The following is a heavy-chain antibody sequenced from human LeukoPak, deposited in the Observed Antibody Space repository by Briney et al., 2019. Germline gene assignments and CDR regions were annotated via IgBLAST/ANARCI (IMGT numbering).Heavy chain of an antibody. CDR2: IYPGDSDT. CDR3: ARGVSVQAGPFDY. D-gene: IGHD1-1*01. J-gene: IGHJ4*02. CDR1: GYSFTSYW. V-gene: IGHV5-51*01. Sequence: GESLKISCKGSGYSFTSYWIGWVRQMPGKGLEWMGIIYPGDSDTRYSPSFQGQVTISADKSISTAYLQWSSLRSEDTAVYYCARGVSVQAGPFDYWGQGTLVTVSS.